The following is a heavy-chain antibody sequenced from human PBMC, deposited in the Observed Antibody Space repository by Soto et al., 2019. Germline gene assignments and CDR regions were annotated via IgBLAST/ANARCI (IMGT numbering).Heavy chain of an antibody. CDR1: GFTFSSYS. CDR2: ISSSSSYI. V-gene: IGHV3-21*01. CDR3: ARDFHSNPLYYYYGMDV. Sequence: GGSLRLSCAASGFTFSSYSMNWVRQAPGKGLEWVSSISSSSSYIYYADSVKGRFTISRDNAKNSLYLQMNSLRAEDTAVYYCARDFHSNPLYYYYGMDVWGQGTTVTVSS. J-gene: IGHJ6*02.